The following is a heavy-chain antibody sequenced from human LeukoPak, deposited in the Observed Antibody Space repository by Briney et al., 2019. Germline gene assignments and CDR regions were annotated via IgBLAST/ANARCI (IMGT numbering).Heavy chain of an antibody. V-gene: IGHV3-23*01. Sequence: GGSLRLPCAASGFTFSTFAMSWVRQAPGKGLEWVSGISDSGTNTYYADSVKGRFTISRDNSKNTLYLQMNSLRADDTAVYYCSKAPYYVLPCFDYWGQGTLVTVSS. CDR1: GFTFSTFA. CDR2: ISDSGTNT. D-gene: IGHD3-10*02. CDR3: SKAPYYVLPCFDY. J-gene: IGHJ4*02.